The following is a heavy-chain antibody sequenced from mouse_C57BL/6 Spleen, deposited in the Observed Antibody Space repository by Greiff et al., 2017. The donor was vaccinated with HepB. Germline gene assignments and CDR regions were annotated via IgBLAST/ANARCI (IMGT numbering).Heavy chain of an antibody. CDR2: IDPSDSYT. Sequence: QVQLQQPGAELVMPGASVKLSCKASGYTFTSYWMHWVKQRPGQGLEWIGEIDPSDSYTNYNQKFKGKSTLTVDKSSSTAYMQLSSLTSEDSAVYYCARSSYGNYMNYYAMDDWGQGTSVTVSS. D-gene: IGHD2-10*01. V-gene: IGHV1-69*01. CDR3: ARSSYGNYMNYYAMDD. CDR1: GYTFTSYW. J-gene: IGHJ4*01.